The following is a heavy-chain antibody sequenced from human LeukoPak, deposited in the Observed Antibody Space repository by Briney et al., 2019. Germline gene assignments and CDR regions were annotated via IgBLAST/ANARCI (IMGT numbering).Heavy chain of an antibody. V-gene: IGHV1-18*01. CDR2: ISAYNGNT. CDR3: ARGPDAFDI. CDR1: GYTFTSYG. J-gene: IGHJ3*02. Sequence: ASVKVSCKASGYTFTSYGISWVRQAPGQGLEWMGWISAYNGNTNYAQKLQGRVTMTTDTSTSTAYMGLSRLRSDHTAVYSCARGPDAFDIWGQGTMVTVSS.